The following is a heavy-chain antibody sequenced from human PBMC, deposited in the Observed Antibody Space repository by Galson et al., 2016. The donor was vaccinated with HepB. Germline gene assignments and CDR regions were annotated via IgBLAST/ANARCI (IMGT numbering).Heavy chain of an antibody. CDR1: GFSFSGSW. V-gene: IGHV3-7*01. J-gene: IGHJ5*02. D-gene: IGHD6-19*01. CDR3: ARDPTKSSGWYIWFDP. CDR2: INGHGGTK. Sequence: SLRLSCAASGFSFSGSWMSWVRQAPGKGLECVANINGHGGTKYYVDSVKGRFTISRDNAKSSLYLQMNSLRDEDTAVYYCARDPTKSSGWYIWFDPWGQGTLVTVSS.